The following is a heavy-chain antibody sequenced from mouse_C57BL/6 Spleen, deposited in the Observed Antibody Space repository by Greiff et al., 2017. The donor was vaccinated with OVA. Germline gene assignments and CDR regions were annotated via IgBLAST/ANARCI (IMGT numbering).Heavy chain of an antibody. CDR2: IRNKANGYTT. CDR3: ARYEGLYAMDY. J-gene: IGHJ4*01. Sequence: DVMLVESGGGLVQPGGSLSLSCAASGFTFTDYYMSWVRQPPGKALEWLGFIRNKANGYTTEYSASVKGRFTISRDNSQSILYLQMNALRAEDSATYYCARYEGLYAMDYWGQGTSVTVSS. CDR1: GFTFTDYY. V-gene: IGHV7-3*01.